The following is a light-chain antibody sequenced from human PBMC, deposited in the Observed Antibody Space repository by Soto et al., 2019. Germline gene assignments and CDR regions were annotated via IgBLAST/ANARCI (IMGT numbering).Light chain of an antibody. J-gene: IGKJ1*01. CDR1: QGISSY. CDR3: QQYYSYPPT. CDR2: AAS. V-gene: IGKV1-8*01. Sequence: AIRMTQSPSSFSASTGDRVTITCRASQGISSYLAWYQQKPGKAPKLLIYAASTLQSGVPSRFSGSGSGTDFTLTITCLHPEDFPTYSCQQYYSYPPTFGQGTKVDI.